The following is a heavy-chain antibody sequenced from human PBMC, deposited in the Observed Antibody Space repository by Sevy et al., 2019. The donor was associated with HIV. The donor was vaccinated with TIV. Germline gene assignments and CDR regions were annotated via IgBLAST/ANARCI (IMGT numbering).Heavy chain of an antibody. J-gene: IGHJ6*02. D-gene: IGHD4-17*01. Sequence: GESLKISCKGSGYSFTSYWIGWVRQMSGKGLEWMGIIYPGDSDTRYSPSFQGQVTISADKSISTAYLQWSSLKASDTAMYYCARHKTTVTTSFLRYYYYGMDVWGQGTTVTVSS. V-gene: IGHV5-51*01. CDR2: IYPGDSDT. CDR3: ARHKTTVTTSFLRYYYYGMDV. CDR1: GYSFTSYW.